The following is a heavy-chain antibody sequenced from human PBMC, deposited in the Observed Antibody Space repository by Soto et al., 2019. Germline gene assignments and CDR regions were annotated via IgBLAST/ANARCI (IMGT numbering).Heavy chain of an antibody. CDR3: ARVSGSYYYGMDV. Sequence: QVQLQESGPGLVKPSGTLSLTCAVSGGSISSSNWWSWVRQPPGKGLEWIGEIYHSGSTNYNPSLKCRVTISVDRSKNQFSLKLSSVTAADTAVYYCARVSGSYYYGMDVWGQGTTVTVSS. V-gene: IGHV4-4*02. J-gene: IGHJ6*02. CDR2: IYHSGST. D-gene: IGHD1-26*01. CDR1: GGSISSSNW.